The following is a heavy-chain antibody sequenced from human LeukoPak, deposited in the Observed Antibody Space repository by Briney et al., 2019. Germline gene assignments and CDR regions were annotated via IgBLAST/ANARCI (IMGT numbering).Heavy chain of an antibody. D-gene: IGHD5-18*01. CDR3: ARASGLNYGFEY. CDR1: GGSFRNHA. CDR2: IIPLFPIS. J-gene: IGHJ4*02. V-gene: IGHV1-69*01. Sequence: SVKVSCKASGGSFRNHAISWVRQAPGQGLEWMGGIIPLFPISKYAQRFQGRVTITADESTGTAYMELSSLSSEDTALYYCARASGLNYGFEYWGQRTLVTVSS.